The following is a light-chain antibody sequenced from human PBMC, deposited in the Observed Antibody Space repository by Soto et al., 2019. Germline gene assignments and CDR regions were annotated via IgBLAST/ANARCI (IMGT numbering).Light chain of an antibody. CDR3: TSYTSSSPLV. J-gene: IGLJ1*01. CDR1: SSDVGGYNY. Sequence: QSVLTQSASVSGSPGQSITISCTGTSSDVGGYNYVSWYQHHPGKAPKLMIYEVVNRPSGVSNRFSGSKSGITASLTISGLQAEDEADYYCTSYTSSSPLVFGTGTKLTVL. V-gene: IGLV2-14*01. CDR2: EVV.